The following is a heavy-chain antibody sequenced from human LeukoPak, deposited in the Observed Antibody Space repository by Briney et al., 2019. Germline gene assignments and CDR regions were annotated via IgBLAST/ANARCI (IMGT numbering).Heavy chain of an antibody. J-gene: IGHJ4*02. CDR3: VRDPSEVGAL. D-gene: IGHD1-26*01. CDR1: GYTFTGYY. V-gene: IGHV1-2*02. CDR2: INPNNGGT. Sequence: GASVTVSFKASGYTFTGYYMHWVRQAPGQGLEWMGWINPNNGGTNYAQKFQGRVTMTSDTSISTAYMELSRLRSDDTAVYYCVRDPSEVGALWGQGSLVTVSS.